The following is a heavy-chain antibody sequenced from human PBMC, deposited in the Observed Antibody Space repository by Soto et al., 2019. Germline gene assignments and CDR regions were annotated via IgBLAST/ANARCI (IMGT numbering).Heavy chain of an antibody. CDR2: IKSKTDGGTT. V-gene: IGHV3-15*07. J-gene: IGHJ3*02. CDR1: GFTFSNAW. CDR3: TTRGPFYDSSGYYPNDAFDI. Sequence: EVQLVESGGGLVKPGGSLRLSCAASGFTFSNAWMNWVRQAPGKGLEWVGRIKSKTDGGTTDYAAPVKGRFTISRDDSKNTLYLQMNSMKTEDTAVYYCTTRGPFYDSSGYYPNDAFDIWGQGTMVTVSS. D-gene: IGHD3-22*01.